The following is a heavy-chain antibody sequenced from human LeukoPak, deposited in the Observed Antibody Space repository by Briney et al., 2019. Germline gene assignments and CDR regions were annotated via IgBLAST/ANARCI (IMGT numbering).Heavy chain of an antibody. D-gene: IGHD1-26*01. CDR3: AVGPTGFDY. J-gene: IGHJ4*02. CDR1: RFTFNSYA. CDR2: IGGSNGIT. V-gene: IGHV3-23*01. Sequence: PGGSLRLSCAASRFTFNSYAMSWVRQAPGRGLEWVSVIGGSNGITFYVGSVKGRFTISRDNSKDTLYLQMNSLRAEDTAVYYCAVGPTGFDYWGQGTLVTVSS.